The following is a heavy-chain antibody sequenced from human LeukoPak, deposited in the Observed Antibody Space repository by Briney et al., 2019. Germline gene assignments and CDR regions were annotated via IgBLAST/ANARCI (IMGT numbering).Heavy chain of an antibody. Sequence: TSETLSLTCAVYGGSFSGYYWSWIRQPPGKGLEWIGEINHSGSTNYNPSLKSRVTISVDTSKNQFSLKLSSVTAADTAVYYCARGSGGYRFDPWGLGTLVTVSS. D-gene: IGHD1-1*01. CDR3: ARGSGGYRFDP. V-gene: IGHV4-34*01. CDR1: GGSFSGYY. CDR2: INHSGST. J-gene: IGHJ5*02.